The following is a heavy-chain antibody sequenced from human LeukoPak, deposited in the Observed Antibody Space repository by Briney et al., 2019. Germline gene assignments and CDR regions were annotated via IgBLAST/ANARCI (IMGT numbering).Heavy chain of an antibody. CDR3: ARLGYYDNSGTFDY. V-gene: IGHV4-59*08. J-gene: IGHJ4*02. CDR1: GGSISSYY. Sequence: SETLSLTCTVSGGSISSYYWSWIRQPPGKGLEWIGYIYDSGSTNYNPSLKSRVTISGDTSKNQFSLKLSSVTAADTAVYYCARLGYYDNSGTFDYWGQGTLVTVSS. D-gene: IGHD3-22*01. CDR2: IYDSGST.